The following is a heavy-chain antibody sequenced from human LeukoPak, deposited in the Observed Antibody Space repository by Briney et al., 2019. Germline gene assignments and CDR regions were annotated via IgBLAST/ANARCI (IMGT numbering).Heavy chain of an antibody. J-gene: IGHJ4*02. D-gene: IGHD3-16*02. CDR3: ARCPEYDYVWGSYRLYYFDY. Sequence: GGSLRLSCAASGFTFSTYAMHWVRQAPGKGLEWVSVIYSGGSTYYADSVKGRFTISRDNSKNTLYLQMSSLRAEDTAVYYCARCPEYDYVWGSYRLYYFDYWGQGTLVTVSS. V-gene: IGHV3-66*01. CDR2: IYSGGST. CDR1: GFTFSTYA.